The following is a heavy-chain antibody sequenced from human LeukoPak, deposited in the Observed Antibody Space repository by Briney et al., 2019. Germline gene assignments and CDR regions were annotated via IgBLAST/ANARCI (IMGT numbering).Heavy chain of an antibody. CDR1: GGSISSYY. Sequence: PSETLSPTCTVSGGSISSYYWSWIRQPPGKGLEWIGYIYYSGSTNYNPSLKSRVTISVDTSKNQFSLKLSSATAADTAVYYCARLGDYDFWSGYPNWFDPWGQGTLVTVSS. V-gene: IGHV4-59*08. CDR3: ARLGDYDFWSGYPNWFDP. D-gene: IGHD3-3*01. CDR2: IYYSGST. J-gene: IGHJ5*02.